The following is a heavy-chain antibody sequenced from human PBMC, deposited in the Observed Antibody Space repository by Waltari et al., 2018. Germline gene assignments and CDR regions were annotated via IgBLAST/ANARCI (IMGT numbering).Heavy chain of an antibody. CDR3: ASLTVYYGSGSLDY. Sequence: EVQLVEFGGGLVQPGGSLRLSCAAPGFTFISNWLSWVRQAPGKGLEWVANIKQDGSEKYYVDSVKGRFTISRDNAKNSLYLQMNSLRAEDTAVYYCASLTVYYGSGSLDYWGQGTLVTVSS. D-gene: IGHD3-10*01. J-gene: IGHJ4*02. V-gene: IGHV3-7*01. CDR2: IKQDGSEK. CDR1: GFTFISNW.